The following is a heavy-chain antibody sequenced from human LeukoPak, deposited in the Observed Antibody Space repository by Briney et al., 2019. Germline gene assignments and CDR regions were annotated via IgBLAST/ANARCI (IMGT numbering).Heavy chain of an antibody. D-gene: IGHD1-26*01. CDR3: ARFKGGGIDY. J-gene: IGHJ4*02. V-gene: IGHV4-39*01. Sequence: PSETLSLTCTVSGDSISSSPYYWGWIRQPPGKGLEWIGNIYYSGSTYYNPSLKSRVTMSVDTSKNQFSLKLKSVTAADTAVYYCARFKGGGIDYWGQGTLVTVSS. CDR1: GDSISSSPYY. CDR2: IYYSGST.